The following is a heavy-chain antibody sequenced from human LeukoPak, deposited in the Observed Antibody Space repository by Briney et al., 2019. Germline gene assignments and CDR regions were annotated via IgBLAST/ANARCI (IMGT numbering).Heavy chain of an antibody. CDR1: GGSFSGNY. CDR3: ARRRRIAVAGPFDY. J-gene: IGHJ4*02. V-gene: IGHV4-34*01. CDR2: INHSGST. Sequence: SETLSLTCAVYGGSFSGNYWSWIRQPPGKGLEWIGEINHSGSTNYNPSLQSRVAISVDTTKNKFSPQLRSFAAAATAVYYCARRRRIAVAGPFDYWGQGTLVSLSS. D-gene: IGHD6-19*01.